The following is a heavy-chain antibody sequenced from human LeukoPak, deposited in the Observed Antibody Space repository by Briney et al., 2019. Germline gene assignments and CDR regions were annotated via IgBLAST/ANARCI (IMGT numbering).Heavy chain of an antibody. D-gene: IGHD4-17*01. Sequence: ASVKVSCKASGFTFTIYAVSWVRQAPGQGLEWMGWISVYNSNTNYAQKLQGRVTMTTHTSTSTAYMELRSLRSDDTAVYYCARSSTPFTVTTNLDYWGQGTLVTVSS. J-gene: IGHJ4*02. CDR3: ARSSTPFTVTTNLDY. CDR1: GFTFTIYA. V-gene: IGHV1-18*01. CDR2: ISVYNSNT.